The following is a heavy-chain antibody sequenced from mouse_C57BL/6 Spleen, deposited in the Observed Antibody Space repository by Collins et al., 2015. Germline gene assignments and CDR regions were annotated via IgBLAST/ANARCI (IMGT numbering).Heavy chain of an antibody. Sequence: VQLQQSGAELMKPGASVKLSCKATGYTFTGYWIEWVKQRPGHGLEWIGEILPGSGSTKYNEKFKGKATLTAETSSNTASMQLSSLTTEDSAIYYCARRDYNGSGYFDVWGTGTTVTVSS. CDR2: ILPGSGST. CDR3: ARRDYNGSGYFDV. J-gene: IGHJ1*03. V-gene: IGHV1-9*01. D-gene: IGHD1-1*01. CDR1: GYTFTGYW.